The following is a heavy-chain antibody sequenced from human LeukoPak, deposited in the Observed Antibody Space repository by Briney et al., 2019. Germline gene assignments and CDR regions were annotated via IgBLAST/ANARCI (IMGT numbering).Heavy chain of an antibody. Sequence: GGSLRLSCVASGFSLSNYWMTWVRQAPGKGLEWVANINQDGSKISYVESVRGRFTISRDNAKNSLFLQMNSLRGEDTAVYYCEGGTYWGQGTLVTVSS. J-gene: IGHJ4*02. CDR2: INQDGSKI. V-gene: IGHV3-7*02. CDR3: EGGTY. D-gene: IGHD3-16*01. CDR1: GFSLSNYW.